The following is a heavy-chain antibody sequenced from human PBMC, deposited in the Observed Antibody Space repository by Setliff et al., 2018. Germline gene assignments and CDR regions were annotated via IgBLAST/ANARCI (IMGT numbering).Heavy chain of an antibody. Sequence: SETLSLTCTVPGGSISSISYYWGWIRQPPGQGLEWIGTVYDSGTTYYHPSLKSRVTIFVDTSKNQFSLNLNSVTAADTCVYYCASCRYQVPYDYWGQGILVTVSS. V-gene: IGHV4-39*01. J-gene: IGHJ4*02. D-gene: IGHD2-2*01. CDR3: ASCRYQVPYDY. CDR1: GGSISSISYY. CDR2: VYDSGTT.